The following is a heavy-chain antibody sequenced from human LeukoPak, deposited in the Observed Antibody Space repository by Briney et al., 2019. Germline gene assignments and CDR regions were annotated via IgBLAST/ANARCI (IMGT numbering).Heavy chain of an antibody. J-gene: IGHJ4*02. Sequence: SETLSLTCTVSGGSVSSGSYYWSWIRQPPGKGLEWIGYIYYSGSTNYNPSLKSRVTISVDTSKHQFSLKLSSVTAADTAVYYCAREVRYFDWLATYDYWGQGTLVTVSS. CDR3: AREVRYFDWLATYDY. V-gene: IGHV4-61*01. D-gene: IGHD3-9*01. CDR1: GGSVSSGSYY. CDR2: IYYSGST.